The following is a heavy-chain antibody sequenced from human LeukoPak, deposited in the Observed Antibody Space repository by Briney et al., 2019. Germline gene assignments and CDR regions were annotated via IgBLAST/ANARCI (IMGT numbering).Heavy chain of an antibody. J-gene: IGHJ6*02. CDR3: ARLRSWSYWYYYGMDV. V-gene: IGHV4-59*08. D-gene: IGHD6-13*01. Sequence: SETLSLTCTVSGGSISSYYWSWIRQPPGKGLEWIGYIYYSGSTIYNPSLKSRVTISVDTSKNQFSLKLSSVTAADTAVYYCARLRSWSYWYYYGMDVWGQGTTVTVSS. CDR1: GGSISSYY. CDR2: IYYSGST.